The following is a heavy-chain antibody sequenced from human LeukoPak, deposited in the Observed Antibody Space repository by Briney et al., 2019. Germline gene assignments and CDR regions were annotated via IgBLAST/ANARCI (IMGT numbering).Heavy chain of an antibody. CDR3: ATDSGLHCSAD. CDR1: GFTFIDSA. Sequence: GGSLRLSCAASGFTFIDSAMTWVRQAPGKGLEWVSTLTDSGGSTYYADSVKGRFTISRDNSKNTLYLQMNSLRAEDTAIYYCATDSGLHCSADWGQGTLVTVSS. D-gene: IGHD2-8*02. J-gene: IGHJ4*02. V-gene: IGHV3-23*01. CDR2: LTDSGGST.